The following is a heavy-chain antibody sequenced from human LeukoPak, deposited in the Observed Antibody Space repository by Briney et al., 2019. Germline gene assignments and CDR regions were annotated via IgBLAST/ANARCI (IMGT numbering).Heavy chain of an antibody. D-gene: IGHD2-2*01. CDR3: ARESRGYCSSTSCYPIDY. CDR2: IYYSGST. Sequence: SETLSLTCTVSGGSISGGDYYWSWIRQPPGKGLEWIGYIYYSGSTYYNPSLKSRVTISVDTSKNQFSLKLSSVTAADTAVYYCARESRGYCSSTSCYPIDYWGQGTLVTVSS. V-gene: IGHV4-30-4*01. CDR1: GGSISGGDYY. J-gene: IGHJ4*02.